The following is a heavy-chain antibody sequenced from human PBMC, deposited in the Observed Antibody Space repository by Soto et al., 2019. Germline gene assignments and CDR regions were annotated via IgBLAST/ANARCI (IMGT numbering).Heavy chain of an antibody. D-gene: IGHD3-10*01. CDR3: ASGFDLQYGMDV. Sequence: EVQLVESGGGLVQRGGSLRLSCAASGLTLSTYSLNWVRQAPRKGLEWVSYISGSSNTIYYADSVKGRFTISRDNAKNSLYLQMNSLRDEDTAVYFCASGFDLQYGMDVWGQGTTVTVSS. J-gene: IGHJ6*02. V-gene: IGHV3-48*02. CDR2: ISGSSNTI. CDR1: GLTLSTYS.